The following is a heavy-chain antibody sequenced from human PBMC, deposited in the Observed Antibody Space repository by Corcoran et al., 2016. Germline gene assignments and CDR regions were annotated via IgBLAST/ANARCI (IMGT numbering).Heavy chain of an antibody. CDR2: ISYDGSNK. Sequence: QVQLVESGGGVVQPGRSLRLSCAASGFTFSSYGMHWVRQAPGKGLEWVAVISYDGSNKYYADSVKGRFTISRDNSKNTLYLQMNSLRAEYTAVYYCAKDGGYSSSWYAYWGQGTLVTVSS. CDR3: AKDGGYSSSWYAY. V-gene: IGHV3-30*18. J-gene: IGHJ4*02. D-gene: IGHD6-13*01. CDR1: GFTFSSYG.